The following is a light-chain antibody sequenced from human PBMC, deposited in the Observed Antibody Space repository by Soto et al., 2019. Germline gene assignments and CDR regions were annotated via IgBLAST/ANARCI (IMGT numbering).Light chain of an antibody. CDR3: CSYAGTYTFV. J-gene: IGLJ1*01. V-gene: IGLV2-11*01. Sequence: QSALTQPRSVSVSPGESVTISCTGTSSDVGGYNYVSWYQQQPDKAPKLMIYDVTKRPSGVPDRFSGSKSDNTASLTISGLQAEDEADYYCCSYAGTYTFVFGTGTKVTVL. CDR1: SSDVGGYNY. CDR2: DVT.